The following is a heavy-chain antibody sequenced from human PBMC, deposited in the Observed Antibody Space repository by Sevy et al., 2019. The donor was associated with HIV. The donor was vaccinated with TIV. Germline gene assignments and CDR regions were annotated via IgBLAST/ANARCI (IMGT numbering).Heavy chain of an antibody. CDR3: ATVVVVVAATTYYYYMDV. Sequence: SETLSLTCTVSGGSISSGSYYWSWIRQPAGKGLEWIGRIYTSGSTNYNPSLKSRVTILVDTSKNQFSLKLSSVTAADTAVYYCATVVVVVAATTYYYYMDVWGKGTTVTVSS. CDR2: IYTSGST. D-gene: IGHD2-15*01. J-gene: IGHJ6*03. V-gene: IGHV4-61*02. CDR1: GGSISSGSYY.